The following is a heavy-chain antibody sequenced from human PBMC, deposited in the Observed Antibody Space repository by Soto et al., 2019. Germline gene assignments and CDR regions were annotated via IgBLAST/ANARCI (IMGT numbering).Heavy chain of an antibody. CDR2: IIPFFNTP. CDR1: EDTFSSYA. V-gene: IGHV1-69*01. CDR3: AGESAYGGNPLAFLY. J-gene: IGHJ4*02. Sequence: QVQLVQSGAEVKRPGSSVRVSCKASEDTFSSYAISWVQQAPGQGLDWMGGIIPFFNTPNYAKKFQGRVTITADESTSTAYMELSSLRSEDTAMYYCAGESAYGGNPLAFLYWGQGTLVTVSS. D-gene: IGHD1-26*01.